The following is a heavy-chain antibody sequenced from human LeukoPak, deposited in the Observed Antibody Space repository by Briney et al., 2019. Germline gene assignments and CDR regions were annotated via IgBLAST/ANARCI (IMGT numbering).Heavy chain of an antibody. Sequence: GGSLRLSCAASGFTFSSYSMNWVRRAPGKGLEWVSSISSSSSYIYYADSVKGRFTISRDNAKNSLYLQINSLRAEDTAVYYCARVSGSYSDWFDPWGQGTLVTVSS. CDR1: GFTFSSYS. CDR2: ISSSSSYI. V-gene: IGHV3-21*01. D-gene: IGHD1-26*01. J-gene: IGHJ5*02. CDR3: ARVSGSYSDWFDP.